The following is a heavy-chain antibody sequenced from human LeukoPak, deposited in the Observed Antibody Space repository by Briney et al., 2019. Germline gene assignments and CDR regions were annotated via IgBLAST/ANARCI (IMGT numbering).Heavy chain of an antibody. CDR3: ARGAVLWFGELLSWFDP. D-gene: IGHD3-10*01. CDR2: MSPNSGNT. V-gene: IGHV1-8*01. CDR1: GYTFTSYD. J-gene: IGHJ5*02. Sequence: ASVKVSCKASGYTFTSYDINWVRQATGQGLEWMGWMSPNSGNTGYAQKFQGGVTMTRNTSISTAYMELSSLRSEDTAVYYCARGAVLWFGELLSWFDPWGQGTLVTVSS.